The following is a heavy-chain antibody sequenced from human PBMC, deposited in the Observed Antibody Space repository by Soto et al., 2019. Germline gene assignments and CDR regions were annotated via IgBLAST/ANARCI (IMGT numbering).Heavy chain of an antibody. V-gene: IGHV3-13*01. CDR1: GLTFSAYD. CDR2: IGTQHDA. D-gene: IGHD2-8*02. CDR3: ARQASYWHGGGGWLDP. J-gene: IGHJ5*02. Sequence: VQLVESGGGLVQPGGSLRLSCAASGLTFSAYDMHWVRQATGKGLEWVAAIGTQHDAYYPDSVKGRFTISRENAKHSLYLQMNSLRAGDTAVYYCARQASYWHGGGGWLDPWGQGTLVTVSS.